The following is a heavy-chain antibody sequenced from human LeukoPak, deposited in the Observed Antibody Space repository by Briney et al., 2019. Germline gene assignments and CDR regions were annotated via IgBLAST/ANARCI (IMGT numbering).Heavy chain of an antibody. V-gene: IGHV3-30*18. CDR2: ISYNGSNT. CDR1: RVTFSNDA. D-gene: IGHD3-10*01. J-gene: IGHJ4*02. Sequence: GRSLRLSCAASRVTFSNDAMHWVRQAPGKGLEWVSAISYNGSNTYYADSVKGRFTISRDNSKNTMYLQMNSLRAEDTAVYYCAKVKLLWFGELSYFDYWGQGNLVTVSS. CDR3: AKVKLLWFGELSYFDY.